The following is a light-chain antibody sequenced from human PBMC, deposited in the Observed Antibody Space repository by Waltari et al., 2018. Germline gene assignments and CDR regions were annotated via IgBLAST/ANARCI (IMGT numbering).Light chain of an antibody. CDR1: QIVLYNSNSKNY. CDR3: QQCYSTPRA. V-gene: IGKV4-1*01. CDR2: WAS. Sequence: DILMNQSPDSLAVSLGERPTITCKSSQIVLYNSNSKNYLAWYQQKPGQPTTLRVYWASTRESGVLYRFSGGRSGTDLALSIHSLQEEDVAVYYCQQCYSTPRAFGQGIKVEIK. J-gene: IGKJ1*01.